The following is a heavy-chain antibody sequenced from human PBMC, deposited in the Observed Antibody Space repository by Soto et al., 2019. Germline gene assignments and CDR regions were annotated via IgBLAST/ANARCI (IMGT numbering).Heavy chain of an antibody. D-gene: IGHD3-10*01. V-gene: IGHV3-30*18. CDR3: AQDFTMVSTHGYYSYYGMDV. CDR1: GFTFSSYG. CDR2: ISYDGSNK. Sequence: GSLRRTCAASGFTFSSYGMHWVRQAPGKGLEWVAVISYDGSNKYYADSVKVRFTISRDNYKNTLYLQMNSLRAEDTAVYYCAQDFTMVSTHGYYSYYGMDVWGQGTPVTVS. J-gene: IGHJ6*02.